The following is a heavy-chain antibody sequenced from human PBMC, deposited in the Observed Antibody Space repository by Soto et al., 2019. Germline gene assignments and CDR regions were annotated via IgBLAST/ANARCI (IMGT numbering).Heavy chain of an antibody. CDR3: AKGTYYYGSAPYYFDY. CDR1: GFNFSSYA. J-gene: IGHJ4*02. CDR2: ISGSGGRT. Sequence: GGSLRLSCAASGFNFSSYAMSWVRLTPGKGLEWVSSISGSGGRTDYADSVKGRFTISRDNSKNTLFLQMTSLRGEDTATYYCAKGTYYYGSAPYYFDYWGQGTLVTVSS. V-gene: IGHV3-23*01. D-gene: IGHD3-10*01.